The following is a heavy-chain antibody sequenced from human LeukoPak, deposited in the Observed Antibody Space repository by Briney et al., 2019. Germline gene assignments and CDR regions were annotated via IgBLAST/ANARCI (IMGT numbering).Heavy chain of an antibody. J-gene: IGHJ4*02. CDR2: IIPIFGTA. D-gene: IGHD3-22*01. V-gene: IGHV1-69*05. CDR3: ARDPNYYDSSGFDY. Sequence: ASVKVSCKAPGGTFSSYAISWVRQAPGQGLEWMGRIIPIFGTANYAQKFQGRVTITTDESTSTAYMELSSLRSEDTAVYYCARDPNYYDSSGFDYWGQGTLVTVSS. CDR1: GGTFSSYA.